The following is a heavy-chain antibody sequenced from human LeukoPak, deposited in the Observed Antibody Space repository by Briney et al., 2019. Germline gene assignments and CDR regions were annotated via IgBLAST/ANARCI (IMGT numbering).Heavy chain of an antibody. Sequence: TSETLSLTCTVSGGSISNYYWSWIRQPPGKGLEWVGYIYYSGSTNYNPSFKSRVTISVDTSKNQFSLKLSSVTAADTAVYYCARVAHCSSTTCYQGIFDYWGQGTLVTVSS. CDR2: IYYSGST. CDR3: ARVAHCSSTTCYQGIFDY. D-gene: IGHD2-2*01. CDR1: GGSISNYY. J-gene: IGHJ4*02. V-gene: IGHV4-59*01.